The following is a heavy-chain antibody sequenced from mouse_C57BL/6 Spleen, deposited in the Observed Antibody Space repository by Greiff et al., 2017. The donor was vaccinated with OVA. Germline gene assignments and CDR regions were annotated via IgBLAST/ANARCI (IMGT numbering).Heavy chain of an antibody. CDR1: GYSITSGYY. J-gene: IGHJ2*01. CDR2: ISYDGSN. D-gene: IGHD2-4*01. V-gene: IGHV3-6*01. CDR3: ARGGYYDYDYFDY. Sequence: ESGPGLVKPSQSLSLTCSVTGYSITSGYYWNWIRQFPGNKLEWMGYISYDGSNNYNPSLKNRISITRDTSKNQFFLKLNSVTTEDTATYYCARGGYYDYDYFDYWGQGTTLTVSS.